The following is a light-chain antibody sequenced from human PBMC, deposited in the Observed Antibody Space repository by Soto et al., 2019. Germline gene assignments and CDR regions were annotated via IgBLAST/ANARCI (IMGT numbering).Light chain of an antibody. CDR2: GAS. CDR1: QSVSSSY. Sequence: EIVLTQSPGTLSLSPGERATLSCRASQSVSSSYLAWYQQKPGQAPRLLIYGASSRATGIPDRFSGSGSGTDFTLTISRLEPEDFALYYCQQYGSSPWTVGQGTKVDSK. J-gene: IGKJ1*01. V-gene: IGKV3-20*01. CDR3: QQYGSSPWT.